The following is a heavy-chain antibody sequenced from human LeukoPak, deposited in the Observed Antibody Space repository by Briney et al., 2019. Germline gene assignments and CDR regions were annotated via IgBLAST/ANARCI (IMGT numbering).Heavy chain of an antibody. Sequence: PGGSLRLSCAASGFTFSSYAMSWVRQAPGKGLEWVSAISGSGGSIYYADSVKGRFTISRDNSKNTLYLQMNSLRAEDTAVYYCAKDLVPYSGGWSVFDYWGQGTLVTVSS. D-gene: IGHD6-19*01. CDR3: AKDLVPYSGGWSVFDY. CDR1: GFTFSSYA. J-gene: IGHJ4*02. CDR2: ISGSGGSI. V-gene: IGHV3-23*01.